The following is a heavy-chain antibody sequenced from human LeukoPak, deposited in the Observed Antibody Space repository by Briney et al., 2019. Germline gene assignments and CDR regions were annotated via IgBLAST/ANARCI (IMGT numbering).Heavy chain of an antibody. CDR1: GFTFTRHA. V-gene: IGHV3-30*04. D-gene: IGHD4-17*01. Sequence: GRSLRLSCAASGFTFTRHAMHWVRQAPGKGLEWVAVISYDGSNKYNEGSVKGRFTIPRDISKNTLYLQMNSLRGEDTAVYYCARDVGYGENYYYYMDVWGTGTTVTVSS. J-gene: IGHJ6*03. CDR3: ARDVGYGENYYYYMDV. CDR2: ISYDGSNK.